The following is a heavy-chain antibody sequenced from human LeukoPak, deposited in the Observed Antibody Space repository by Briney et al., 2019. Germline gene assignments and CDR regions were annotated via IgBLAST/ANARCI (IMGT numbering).Heavy chain of an antibody. V-gene: IGHV3-30*02. CDR2: IWYGGSNK. J-gene: IGHJ3*02. CDR3: AKDRTADFWSGSDAFDI. Sequence: PGGSLRLSCAASGFTFSSYGMHWVRQAPGKGLEWVAVIWYGGSNKYYADSVKGRFTISRDNSKNTLYLQMNSLRAEDTAVYYCAKDRTADFWSGSDAFDIWGQGTMVTVSS. CDR1: GFTFSSYG. D-gene: IGHD3-3*01.